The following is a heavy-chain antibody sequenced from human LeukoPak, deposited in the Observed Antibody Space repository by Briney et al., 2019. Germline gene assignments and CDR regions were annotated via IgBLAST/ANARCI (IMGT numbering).Heavy chain of an antibody. CDR2: IKQDGSEK. D-gene: IGHD2-2*01. CDR3: AKDNIDILVVPDAYFDY. J-gene: IGHJ4*02. Sequence: PGGSLRLSCAASGFTFDDYAMHWVRQAPGKGLEWVANIKQDGSEKYYVDSVKGRFTISRDNAKNSLYLQMNSLRADDTAVYYCAKDNIDILVVPDAYFDYWGQGTLVTVSS. V-gene: IGHV3-7*03. CDR1: GFTFDDYA.